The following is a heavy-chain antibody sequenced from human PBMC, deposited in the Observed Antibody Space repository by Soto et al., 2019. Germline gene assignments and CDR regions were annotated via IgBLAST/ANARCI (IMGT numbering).Heavy chain of an antibody. V-gene: IGHV3-30*03. J-gene: IGHJ4*02. D-gene: IGHD2-21*02. Sequence: QVQLVESGGGVVQPGTSLRLSCAASGFTFNNFGMHWVRQAPGEGLEWPTVISYDGSETYYAESVRGRFTISRDKSKSTVYLQMSSLRVEDTAVYYCARDRSAGCGGDCALDCWGQGTPVTVSS. CDR3: ARDRSAGCGGDCALDC. CDR1: GFTFNNFG. CDR2: ISYDGSET.